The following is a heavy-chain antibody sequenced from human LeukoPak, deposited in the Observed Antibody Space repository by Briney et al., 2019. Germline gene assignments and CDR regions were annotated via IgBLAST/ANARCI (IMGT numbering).Heavy chain of an antibody. J-gene: IGHJ6*03. Sequence: TSDTLSLTCTVSGGSISSYYLGWIRQPPGKGLEWIGSIYHSGSTYYNPSLKSRVTISVDTSKNQFSLKLSSVTTADTAVYYCVRRRGYYYIDVWGKGTTVTVSS. CDR1: GGSISSYY. CDR2: IYHSGST. CDR3: VRRRGYYYIDV. D-gene: IGHD5-12*01. V-gene: IGHV4-38-2*02.